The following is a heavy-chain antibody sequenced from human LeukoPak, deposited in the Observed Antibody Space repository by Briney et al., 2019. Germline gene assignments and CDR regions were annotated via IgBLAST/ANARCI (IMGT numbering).Heavy chain of an antibody. CDR3: ARRLAYCGGDCYLVYYFDY. CDR2: IYYSGST. CDR1: GGSISSSSYY. V-gene: IGHV4-39*01. D-gene: IGHD2-21*01. Sequence: PSETLSLTCTVSGGSISSSSYYWGWIRQPPGKGLEWIGSIYYSGSTYYNPSLKSRVTISVDTSKNQFSLKLSSVTAADTAVYYCARRLAYCGGDCYLVYYFDYWGQGTLVTVSS. J-gene: IGHJ4*02.